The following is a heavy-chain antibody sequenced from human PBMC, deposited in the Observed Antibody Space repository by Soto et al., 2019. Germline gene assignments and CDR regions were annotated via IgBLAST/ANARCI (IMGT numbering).Heavy chain of an antibody. CDR2: ISYDGTIQ. CDR1: GFIFINYG. Sequence: QVQLVESGGGVVQPGRSLRLSCAASGFIFINYGMHWVRQAPGKGLEWLAVISYDGTIQYYVDSVKGRFTISRDNSNNTLFLQMNSLRPEDTAVYFCAKSRPGSSWYEGDSCGHGTLVTVSS. J-gene: IGHJ5*01. D-gene: IGHD6-13*01. V-gene: IGHV3-30*18. CDR3: AKSRPGSSWYEGDS.